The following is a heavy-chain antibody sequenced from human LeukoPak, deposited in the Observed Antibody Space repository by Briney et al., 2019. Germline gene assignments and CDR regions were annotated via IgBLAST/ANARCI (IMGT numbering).Heavy chain of an antibody. CDR3: ARSAICDY. V-gene: IGHV3-73*01. J-gene: IGHJ4*02. CDR1: GFTFSGSA. CDR2: IRSKANSYAT. D-gene: IGHD2-21*01. Sequence: GGSLRLSCAASGFTFSGSAMHWVRQASGKGLEWVGRIRSKANSYATAYAASVKGRFTISRDDSKNTAYLQMNSLKTEDTAVFYCARSAICDYWGQGTLVTVSS.